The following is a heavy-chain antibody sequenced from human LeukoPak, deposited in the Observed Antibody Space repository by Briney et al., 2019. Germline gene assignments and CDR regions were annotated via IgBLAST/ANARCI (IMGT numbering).Heavy chain of an antibody. CDR3: ATGWNDAFDI. V-gene: IGHV3-48*03. D-gene: IGHD1-1*01. CDR2: ISSSGSIM. CDR1: GFTFSSYE. Sequence: GGSLRLSCAASGFTFSSYEMKWVRQAPGKGLEWVSDISSSGSIMYYADSVKGRFTISRDNAKNSLYLQMNSLRVEDTAVYYCATGWNDAFDIWGQGTMVTVSS. J-gene: IGHJ3*02.